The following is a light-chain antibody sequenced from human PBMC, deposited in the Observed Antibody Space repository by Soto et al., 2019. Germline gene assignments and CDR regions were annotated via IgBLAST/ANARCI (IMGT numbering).Light chain of an antibody. CDR2: GNT. J-gene: IGLJ3*02. CDR3: QSYDSSLSAWV. V-gene: IGLV1-40*01. CDR1: SSNIGAGYD. Sequence: QSVLTQPPSVSGAPGQRVTVSCTGSSSNIGAGYDVHWYKQLPGTAPKLLIYGNTNRPSGVPDRFSASKSATSASLAITGLQAEDEADSYCQSYDSSLSAWVFGGGTKVTVL.